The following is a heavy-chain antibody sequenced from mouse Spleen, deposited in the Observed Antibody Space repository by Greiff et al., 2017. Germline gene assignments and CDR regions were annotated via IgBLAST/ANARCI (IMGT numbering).Heavy chain of an antibody. V-gene: IGHV1-15*01. J-gene: IGHJ2*01. Sequence: LQESGAELVRPGASVTLSCKASGYTFTDYEMHWVKQTPVHGLEWIGAIDPETGGTAYNQKFKGKAILTADKSSSTAYMELRSLTSEDSAVYYCTYWDYWGQGTTLTVSS. CDR1: GYTFTDYE. CDR3: TYWDY. D-gene: IGHD4-1*01. CDR2: IDPETGGT.